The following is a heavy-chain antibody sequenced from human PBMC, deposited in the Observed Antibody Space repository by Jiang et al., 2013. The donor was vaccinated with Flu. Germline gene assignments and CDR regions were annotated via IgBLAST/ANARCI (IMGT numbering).Heavy chain of an antibody. CDR2: IYHTGST. J-gene: IGHJ3*02. D-gene: IGHD6-25*01. Sequence: GLVKPSETLSLTCALSGYYINSDYYWGWMRQPPGEGLEWIGTIYHTGSTYYNPSLNSRVTISVGTSKKQFSLKLTSVTAADTAVYYCARKAARSGGFDIWGQGTLVTVSS. V-gene: IGHV4-38-2*01. CDR1: GYYINSDYY. CDR3: ARKAARSGGFDI.